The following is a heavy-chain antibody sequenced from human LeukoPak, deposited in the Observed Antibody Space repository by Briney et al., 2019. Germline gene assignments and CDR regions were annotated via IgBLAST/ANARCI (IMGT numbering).Heavy chain of an antibody. V-gene: IGHV4-34*01. D-gene: IGHD2-15*01. CDR2: INHSGST. CDR1: GGSFSGYY. Sequence: SETLSLTCAVYGGSFSGYYWSWIRQPPGKGLEWIGEINHSGSTNYNPSLKSRVTISVDTSKNQFSLKLSSVTAADTAVYYCARGLLVLWYAPLGALDIWGQGTMVTVSS. CDR3: ARGLLVLWYAPLGALDI. J-gene: IGHJ3*02.